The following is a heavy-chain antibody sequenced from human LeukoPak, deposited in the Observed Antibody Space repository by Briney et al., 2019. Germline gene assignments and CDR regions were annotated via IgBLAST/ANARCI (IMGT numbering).Heavy chain of an antibody. CDR2: IRYDGSNK. J-gene: IGHJ2*01. CDR3: AKIGQIGRWYFDL. Sequence: GGSLRLSCAASGFTFSSYGMHWVRQAPGKGLEWVAFIRYDGSNKYYADSVKGRFTISRDNSKNTLYLQVNSLRAEDTAIYYCAKIGQIGRWYFDLWGRGTLVTVSS. V-gene: IGHV3-30*02. CDR1: GFTFSSYG. D-gene: IGHD3-22*01.